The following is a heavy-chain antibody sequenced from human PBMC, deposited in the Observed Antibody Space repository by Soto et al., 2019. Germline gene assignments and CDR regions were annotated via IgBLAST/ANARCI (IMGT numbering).Heavy chain of an antibody. CDR3: AHMIEGAFFHP. D-gene: IGHD2-21*01. CDR2: VYWDDDK. CDR1: GVSLSTSGMG. Sequence: QVTLKESGPTLVKPTQTLTLTCTFSGVSLSTSGMGVGWIRQPPGKALEWLALVYWDDDKRYSPSLKSRLTITKDTSKNQVVITMTYMAPVDPDTYYCAHMIEGAFFHPRGQSTLGTVSS. J-gene: IGHJ5*02. V-gene: IGHV2-5*02.